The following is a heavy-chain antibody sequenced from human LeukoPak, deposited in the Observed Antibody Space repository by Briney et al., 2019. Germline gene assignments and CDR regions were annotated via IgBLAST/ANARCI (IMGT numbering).Heavy chain of an antibody. J-gene: IGHJ4*02. CDR3: ARDLGSSRYDFWSGSFS. CDR2: IIPSLDIT. V-gene: IGHV1-69*04. CDR1: GDTLSSNA. D-gene: IGHD3-3*01. Sequence: SVKVSCKASGDTLSSNAISWVRQAPGQGLEWMGRIIPSLDITHYAQKFQGRVTITADRFTSTAYMELSSLRFEDTAVYYCARDLGSSRYDFWSGSFSWGQGTLVTVSS.